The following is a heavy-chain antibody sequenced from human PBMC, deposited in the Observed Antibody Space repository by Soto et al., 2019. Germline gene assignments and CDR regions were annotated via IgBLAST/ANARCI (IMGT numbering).Heavy chain of an antibody. D-gene: IGHD6-19*01. CDR3: ARSSQWLVGGLDY. V-gene: IGHV3-48*01. CDR2: IISSSSTI. J-gene: IGHJ4*02. Sequence: EVQLVESGGGLVQPGGSLRLSCAASGFTFSSYNMNWVRQAPGKGLEWVSYIISSSSTIYYADSVKGRFTISRDNAKTSLYLQMNSLRAEATAVYYCARSSQWLVGGLDYWGQGTLVTVSS. CDR1: GFTFSSYN.